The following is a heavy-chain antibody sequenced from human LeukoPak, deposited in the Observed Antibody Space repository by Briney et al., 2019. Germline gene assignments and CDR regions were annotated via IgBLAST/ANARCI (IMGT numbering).Heavy chain of an antibody. CDR1: GGSISSYY. V-gene: IGHV4-59*05. Sequence: PSETLSLTCTVSGGSISSYYWSWIRQPAGKGLEWIGSIYYSGSTHYNPSLKSRVTISVATSKTPFSLKLSSVTAADTAVYYCASRGYYYDSSGYYSAYYFDYWGQGTLVTVSS. CDR2: IYYSGST. CDR3: ASRGYYYDSSGYYSAYYFDY. J-gene: IGHJ4*02. D-gene: IGHD3-22*01.